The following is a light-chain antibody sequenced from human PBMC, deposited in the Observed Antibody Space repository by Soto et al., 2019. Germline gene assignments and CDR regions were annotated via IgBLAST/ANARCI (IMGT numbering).Light chain of an antibody. Sequence: DIQMTQSPSTLSASVGDRVTITCRASQSISSWLAWYQQKPGKAPKLLIYDASSLESGVPSRLSGSGSGPEFTLTISSLQPDDFATYYCQQYNSYPWTFGQGTKVEIK. J-gene: IGKJ1*01. CDR2: DAS. CDR1: QSISSW. V-gene: IGKV1-5*01. CDR3: QQYNSYPWT.